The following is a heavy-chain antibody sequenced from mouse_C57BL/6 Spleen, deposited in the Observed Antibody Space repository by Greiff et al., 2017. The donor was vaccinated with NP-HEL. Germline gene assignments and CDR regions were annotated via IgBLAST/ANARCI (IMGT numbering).Heavy chain of an antibody. D-gene: IGHD1-1*01. CDR2: INPNNGGT. V-gene: IGHV1-26*01. CDR3: ARRDDYYGSSPRAMDY. Sequence: EVQLQQSGPELVKPGASVKISCKASGYTFTDYYMNWVKQSHGKSLEWIGDINPNNGGTSYNQKFKGKATLTVDKSSSTAYMELRSLTSEDSAVYYCARRDDYYGSSPRAMDYWGQGTSVTVSS. J-gene: IGHJ4*01. CDR1: GYTFTDYY.